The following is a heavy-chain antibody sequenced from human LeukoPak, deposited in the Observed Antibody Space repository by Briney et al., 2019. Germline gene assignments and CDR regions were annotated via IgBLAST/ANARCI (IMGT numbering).Heavy chain of an antibody. D-gene: IGHD6-19*01. CDR3: ASSGWYRFDYFDY. J-gene: IGHJ4*02. CDR2: ISYDGSNK. V-gene: IGHV3-30*04. Sequence: GGSLRLSCAASGFTFSSYAMHWVRQAPGKGLEWVAVISYDGSNKYYADSVKGRFTISRDNSKNTLYLQMNSLRAEDTAVYYCASSGWYRFDYFDYWGQGTLVTVSS. CDR1: GFTFSSYA.